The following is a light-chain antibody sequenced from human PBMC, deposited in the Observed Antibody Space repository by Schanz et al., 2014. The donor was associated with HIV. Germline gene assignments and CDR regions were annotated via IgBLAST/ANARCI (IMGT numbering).Light chain of an antibody. CDR3: AAWGDSLDGWV. Sequence: QSVLTQPPSVSGAPGQRVTISCTGSSSNIGARYDVHWYQQLPGTAPKLVIYGNKNRPSGVPDRFSGSKSGTSASLAISGLQSADEADYYCAAWGDSLDGWVFGGGTKLTVL. V-gene: IGLV1-40*01. CDR1: SSNIGARYD. J-gene: IGLJ3*02. CDR2: GNK.